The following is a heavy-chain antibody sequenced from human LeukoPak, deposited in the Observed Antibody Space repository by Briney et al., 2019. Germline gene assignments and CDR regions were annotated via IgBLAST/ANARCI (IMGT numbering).Heavy chain of an antibody. J-gene: IGHJ4*02. CDR3: AKDTWQYYFDY. Sequence: PGGSLRLSCAASGFTFSSYGMHWVRQAPGERLEWVAVISYDGSNKYYADSVKGRFTISRDNSKNTLYLQMNSLRAEDTAVYYCAKDTWQYYFDYWGQGTLVTVSS. V-gene: IGHV3-30*18. D-gene: IGHD3-16*01. CDR1: GFTFSSYG. CDR2: ISYDGSNK.